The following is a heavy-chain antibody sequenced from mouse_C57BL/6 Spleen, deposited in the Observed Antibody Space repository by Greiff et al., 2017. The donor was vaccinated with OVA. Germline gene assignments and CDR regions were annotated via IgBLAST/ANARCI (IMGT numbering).Heavy chain of an antibody. V-gene: IGHV1-69*01. CDR2: IDPSDSYT. Sequence: QVQLQQPGAELVMPGASVKLSCKASGYTFTSYWMHWVKQRPGQGLEWIGEIDPSDSYTNYNQKFKGKSTLTVDKSSSTAYMQLSSLTSEDSAVYYCARRGRPYGNYFAYWGQGTLVTVSA. J-gene: IGHJ3*01. D-gene: IGHD2-1*01. CDR1: GYTFTSYW. CDR3: ARRGRPYGNYFAY.